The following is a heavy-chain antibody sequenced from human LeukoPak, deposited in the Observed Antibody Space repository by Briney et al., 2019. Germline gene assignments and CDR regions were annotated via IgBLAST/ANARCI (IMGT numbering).Heavy chain of an antibody. Sequence: SETLSLTCTVSGGSLSSYYWSWIRQPPGKGLEWIGYIYTSGSTNYNPSLKSRVTISVDTSKNQFSLKLSSVTAAGTAVYYCARTRAPYCSSTSCYNYYYMDVWGKGTTVTVSS. CDR2: IYTSGST. D-gene: IGHD2-2*02. V-gene: IGHV4-4*09. CDR3: ARTRAPYCSSTSCYNYYYMDV. J-gene: IGHJ6*03. CDR1: GGSLSSYY.